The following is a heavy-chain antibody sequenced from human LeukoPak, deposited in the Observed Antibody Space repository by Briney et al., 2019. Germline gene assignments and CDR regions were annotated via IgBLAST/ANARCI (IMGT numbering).Heavy chain of an antibody. CDR1: GFTVSSTY. Sequence: GGSLILSCAASGFTVSSTYMSWARQAPGKGLEWVSVIYSGGSTYYADSVKGRFTISRDNSKNTFYLQMNSLRAEDTAVYYCARGVSYGSGSYIGDPWGQGTLVTVPS. V-gene: IGHV3-53*01. CDR2: IYSGGST. CDR3: ARGVSYGSGSYIGDP. D-gene: IGHD3-10*01. J-gene: IGHJ5*02.